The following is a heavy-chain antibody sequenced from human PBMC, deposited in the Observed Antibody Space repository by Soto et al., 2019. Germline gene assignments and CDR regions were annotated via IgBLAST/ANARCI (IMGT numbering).Heavy chain of an antibody. CDR2: IYYSGST. D-gene: IGHD6-13*01. Sequence: SETLSLACTVSGGSISSYYWSWIRQPPGKGLEWIGYIYYSGSTNYNPSLKSRVTISVDTSKNQFSLKLSSVTAADTAVYYCARRYSSRFDYWGQRTLVTVSS. CDR3: ARRYSSRFDY. V-gene: IGHV4-59*08. CDR1: GGSISSYY. J-gene: IGHJ4*02.